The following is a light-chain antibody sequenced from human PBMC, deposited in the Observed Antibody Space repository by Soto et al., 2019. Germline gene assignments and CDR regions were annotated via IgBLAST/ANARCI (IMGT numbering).Light chain of an antibody. CDR1: QSVRSNY. Sequence: EIVLTQSPDTLSLSRGERATLSCRASQSVRSNYLAWYQQKPGQAPRFLIYDASSRATGIPDRFSGSGSGTDFTLTISRLEPEDFAVYYSQQYGSSPLTFGGGTKVEIK. J-gene: IGKJ4*01. CDR2: DAS. CDR3: QQYGSSPLT. V-gene: IGKV3-20*01.